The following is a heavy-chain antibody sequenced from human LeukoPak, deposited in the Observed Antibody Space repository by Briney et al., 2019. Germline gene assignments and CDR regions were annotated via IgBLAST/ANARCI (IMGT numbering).Heavy chain of an antibody. D-gene: IGHD2-15*01. V-gene: IGHV4-39*01. CDR2: IHHSGHT. CDR3: ARRWGYCSGGSCYMDY. J-gene: IGHJ4*02. CDR1: IGSICISSYH. Sequence: SETQSLICTLSIGSICISSYHCGWIRQPPGRGVEWHGSIHHSGHTYYNSPLKSRVTISVDTSKNQFSLKLSSVTAADTAVYHCARRWGYCSGGSCYMDYWGQGTLVTVSS.